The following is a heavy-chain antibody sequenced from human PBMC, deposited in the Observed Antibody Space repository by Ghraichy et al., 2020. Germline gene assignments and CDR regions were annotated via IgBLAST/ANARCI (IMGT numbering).Heavy chain of an antibody. CDR3: ARDRDDSTDHTDY. Sequence: GGSLRLSCAASGFTFSRYSMNWVRQAPGKGLEWVSYISSSSITYYSDYAKGRFTISRDNAKNSLYLQMNSMRDEDTAVYYCARDRDDSTDHTDYLGQGALVTVSS. J-gene: IGHJ4*02. D-gene: IGHD3-22*01. CDR2: ISSSSIT. V-gene: IGHV3-48*01. CDR1: GFTFSRYS.